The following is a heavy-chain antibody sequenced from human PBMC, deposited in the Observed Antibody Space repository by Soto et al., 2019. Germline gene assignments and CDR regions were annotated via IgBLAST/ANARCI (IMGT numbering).Heavy chain of an antibody. V-gene: IGHV3-30-3*01. CDR3: ARSSTIFGVANLDY. CDR1: GFTFSSYA. J-gene: IGHJ4*02. Sequence: QVQLVESGGGVVQPGRSLRLSCAASGFTFSSYAMHWVRQAPGKGLEWVAVISYDGSNKYYADSVKGRFTISRDNSKNTLYLQMNSLRAEDTAVYYCARSSTIFGVANLDYWGQGTLVTVSS. CDR2: ISYDGSNK. D-gene: IGHD3-3*01.